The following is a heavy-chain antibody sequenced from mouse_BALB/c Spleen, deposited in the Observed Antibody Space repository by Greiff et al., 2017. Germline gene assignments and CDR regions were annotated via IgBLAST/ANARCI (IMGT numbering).Heavy chain of an antibody. J-gene: IGHJ2*01. CDR1: GFTFSSYY. V-gene: IGHV5-6-2*01. D-gene: IGHD1-1*01. CDR3: ARVVAENGYYFDY. CDR2: INSNGGST. Sequence: EVKVVESGGGLVKLGGSLKLSCAASGFTFSSYYMSWVRQTPEKRLELVAAINSNGGSTYYPDTVKGRFTISRDNAKNTLYLQMSSLKSEDTALYYCARVVAENGYYFDYWGQGTTLTVSS.